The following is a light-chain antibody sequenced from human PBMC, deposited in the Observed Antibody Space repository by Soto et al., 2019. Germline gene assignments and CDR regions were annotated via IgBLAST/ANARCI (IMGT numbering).Light chain of an antibody. V-gene: IGKV3-11*01. CDR1: QGISTY. CDR3: QQRGET. Sequence: TQSPATLSLSPGERATLSCTASQGISTYIAWYQQKPGHPPRLLMFDASRRATGVPPRFSGGGFGTAVTPTYNSLEPDDFSVYYCQQRGETFGPGTRLEI. CDR2: DAS. J-gene: IGKJ5*01.